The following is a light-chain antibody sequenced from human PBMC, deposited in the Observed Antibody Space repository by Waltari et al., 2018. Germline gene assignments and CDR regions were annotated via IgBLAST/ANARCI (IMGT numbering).Light chain of an antibody. CDR2: EVT. J-gene: IGLJ1*01. Sequence: QSALTQPPSASGSPGQSVTISCTGTSSDVGAYNYVSWYQQYPGKAPKLIIYEVTNRPSGVPDRFSGSKSGNTASLTVSGLQADDEADYYCCSHGGSNNFYIFGPGTTVTVL. CDR3: CSHGGSNNFYI. CDR1: SSDVGAYNY. V-gene: IGLV2-8*01.